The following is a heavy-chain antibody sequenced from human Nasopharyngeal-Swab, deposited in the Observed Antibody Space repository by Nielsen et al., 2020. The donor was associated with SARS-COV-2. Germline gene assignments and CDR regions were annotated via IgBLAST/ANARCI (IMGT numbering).Heavy chain of an antibody. CDR3: ARDAPAHYGAFY. Sequence: GESLKISCAASGFTVSSNHMNWVRQAPGKGLEWVAFIAHDASNEYYGDSVKGRFSISRDSSKNTLYLQMDSLRGEDTAVYYCARDAPAHYGAFYWGRGTLVTVSS. CDR2: IAHDASNE. J-gene: IGHJ4*02. V-gene: IGHV3-30*03. CDR1: GFTVSSNH. D-gene: IGHD4-17*01.